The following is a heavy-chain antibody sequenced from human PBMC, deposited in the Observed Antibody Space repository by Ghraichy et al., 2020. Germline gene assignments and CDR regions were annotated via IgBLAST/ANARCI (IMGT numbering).Heavy chain of an antibody. V-gene: IGHV3-48*04. Sequence: GGSLRLSCAASGFTISNFCMNWVRQAPGKGLEWVSYISGSSSTIYYADSVKGRFTISRDNAKNSLYLQMNSLRVEDTAVYYCARDRRGNSGWYYFDYWGQGTLVTVSS. D-gene: IGHD6-19*01. CDR2: ISGSSSTI. J-gene: IGHJ4*02. CDR1: GFTISNFC. CDR3: ARDRRGNSGWYYFDY.